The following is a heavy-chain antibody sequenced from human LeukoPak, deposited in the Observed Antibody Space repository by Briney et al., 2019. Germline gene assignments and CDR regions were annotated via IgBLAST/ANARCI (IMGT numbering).Heavy chain of an antibody. D-gene: IGHD6-6*01. CDR2: IIPIFGTA. CDR3: ARAFEYSRYFDY. J-gene: IGHJ4*02. CDR1: GGTFSSYA. V-gene: IGHV1-69*05. Sequence: SVKVSCKASGGTFSSYAISWARQAPGQGLEWMGGIIPIFGTANYAQKFQGRVTITTDESTSTAYMELSSLRSEDTAVYYCARAFEYSRYFDYWGQGTLVTVSS.